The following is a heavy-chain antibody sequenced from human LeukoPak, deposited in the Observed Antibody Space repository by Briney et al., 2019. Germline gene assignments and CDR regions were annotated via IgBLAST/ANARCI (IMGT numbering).Heavy chain of an antibody. CDR3: ARDQTFHGSPWFGESGCEY. Sequence: GRSLRLSCAASGFTFSSYAMHWVRQAPGKGLEWVAVMSDDGSNKYYADSGKGRFTISRDNSKNTLYLKMNSLRAGAQAVYYCARDQTFHGSPWFGESGCEYWGQGTLVTVSS. CDR2: MSDDGSNK. V-gene: IGHV3-30*04. J-gene: IGHJ4*02. CDR1: GFTFSSYA. D-gene: IGHD3-10*01.